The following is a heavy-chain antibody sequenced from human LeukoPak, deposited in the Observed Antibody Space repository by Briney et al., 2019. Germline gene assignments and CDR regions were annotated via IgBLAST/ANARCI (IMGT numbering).Heavy chain of an antibody. CDR2: IYYSGST. J-gene: IGHJ4*02. D-gene: IGHD2-2*02. Sequence: SETLSLTCTVSGGSISSGGYYWSWIRRHPGKGLEWIGYIYYSGSTYYNPSLKSRVTISVDTSKNQFSLKLSSVTAAGTAVYXXXXVNQAAIPVVDYWGQGTLVTVSS. V-gene: IGHV4-31*03. CDR3: XXVNQAAIPVVDY. CDR1: GGSISSGGYY.